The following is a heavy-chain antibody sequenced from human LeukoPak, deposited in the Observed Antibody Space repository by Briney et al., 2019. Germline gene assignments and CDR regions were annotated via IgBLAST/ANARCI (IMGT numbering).Heavy chain of an antibody. J-gene: IGHJ4*02. CDR1: GFTFSSYA. V-gene: IGHV3-23*01. Sequence: GGSLRLSCAASGFTFSSYAMSWVRQAPGKGLEWVSAISGRGGSTYYADSVKGRFTISRDNSKNTLYLQMNSLRAEDTAVYYCAKAGINYYGSGSYGYWGQGTLVTVSS. CDR3: AKAGINYYGSGSYGY. D-gene: IGHD3-10*01. CDR2: ISGRGGST.